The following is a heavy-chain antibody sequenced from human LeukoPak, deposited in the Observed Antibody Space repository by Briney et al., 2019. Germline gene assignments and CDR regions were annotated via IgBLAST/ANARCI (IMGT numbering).Heavy chain of an antibody. J-gene: IGHJ6*03. CDR2: IYHSGST. D-gene: IGHD6-13*01. CDR3: ARDRRSAAAGYYYYYMDV. V-gene: IGHV4-59*01. CDR1: GGSIRTYY. Sequence: SETLSLTCAVSGGSIRTYYWSWIRQPPGKELEWIGYIYHSGSTNYNPSLKSRVTMSVDTSKNQFSLKLSSVTAADTALYYCARDRRSAAAGYYYYYMDVWGKGTTVTVSS.